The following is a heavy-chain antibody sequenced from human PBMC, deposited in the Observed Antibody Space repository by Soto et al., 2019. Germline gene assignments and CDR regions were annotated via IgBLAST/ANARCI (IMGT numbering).Heavy chain of an antibody. CDR3: ARLRIATNNYKWFDP. Sequence: KTSETLSLTCAVYGGSFSGYYWSWIRQVPGKGLEWIGHIYVTGAVDYNPSLRDPITISQDTSERQFSLNLRLVTAADTAVYYCARLRIATNNYKWFDPWGQGTLVTVSS. J-gene: IGHJ5*02. CDR2: IYVTGAV. CDR1: GGSFSGYY. D-gene: IGHD2-21*01. V-gene: IGHV4-34*09.